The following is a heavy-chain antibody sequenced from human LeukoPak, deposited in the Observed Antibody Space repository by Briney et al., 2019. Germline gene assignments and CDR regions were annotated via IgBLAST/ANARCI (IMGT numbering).Heavy chain of an antibody. D-gene: IGHD3-3*01. J-gene: IGHJ3*02. CDR1: GYTFTSYY. Sequence: GASVKVSCKASGYTFTSYYIHWVRQAPGQGLEWMGIINPSGGSTNYAQKLQGRVTMTTDTSTSTAYMELRSLRSDDTAVYYCARVYYDFWSGYEYDAFDIWGQGTMVTVSS. V-gene: IGHV1-46*01. CDR3: ARVYYDFWSGYEYDAFDI. CDR2: INPSGGST.